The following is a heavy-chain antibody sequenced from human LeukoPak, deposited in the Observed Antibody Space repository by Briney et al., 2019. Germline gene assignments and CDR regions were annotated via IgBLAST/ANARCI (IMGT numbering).Heavy chain of an antibody. V-gene: IGHV3-74*01. Sequence: GGSLRLSCAASGVTFSSYWMHWVRQAPGKGLVWVSRINSDGSSTSYADSVKGRFTISRDNSKNTLYLQMNSLRAEDTAVYYCASGSGSCGGFDYWGQGTLVTVSS. J-gene: IGHJ4*02. CDR3: ASGSGSCGGFDY. CDR2: INSDGSST. D-gene: IGHD1-26*01. CDR1: GVTFSSYW.